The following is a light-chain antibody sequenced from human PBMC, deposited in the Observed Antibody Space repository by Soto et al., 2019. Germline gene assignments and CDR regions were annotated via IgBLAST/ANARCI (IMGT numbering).Light chain of an antibody. J-gene: IGKJ1*01. CDR2: KAS. CDR3: QHYNSYSEA. CDR1: QTISSW. V-gene: IGKV1-5*03. Sequence: DIQMTQSPSTLSGSVGDRVTITCRASQTISSWLAWYQQKPGKAPKLLIYKASTLKSGVPSRFSGSGSGTEFTLTISSXXXXDFATYYCQHYNSYSEAFGQGT.